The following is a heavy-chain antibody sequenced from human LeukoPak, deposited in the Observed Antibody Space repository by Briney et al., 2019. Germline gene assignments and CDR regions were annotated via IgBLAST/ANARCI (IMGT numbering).Heavy chain of an antibody. CDR3: ARRLNWNDPYYYYYMDG. J-gene: IGHJ6*03. V-gene: IGHV3-7*01. CDR2: IKQDGSER. CDR1: GFTFSSYW. Sequence: QAGGSLRLSCAASGFTFSSYWMSWVRQAPGKGLEWVANIKQDGSERYYVDSVKGRFTISRDNAKNSLYLQMNSLRAEDTAVHYCARRLNWNDPYYYYYMDGWGKGTTVTVSS. D-gene: IGHD1-1*01.